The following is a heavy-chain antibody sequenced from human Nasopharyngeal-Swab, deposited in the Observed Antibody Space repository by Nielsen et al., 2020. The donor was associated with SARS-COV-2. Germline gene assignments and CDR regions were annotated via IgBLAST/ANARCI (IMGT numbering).Heavy chain of an antibody. CDR3: TPDRGITERPLFDF. CDR2: IKSKSDGGTT. V-gene: IGHV3-15*01. J-gene: IGHJ4*02. Sequence: LSLTCADSGFTFTNAWMGWVRQAPGKGLEWVGRIKSKSDGGTTDYAAPVKGRFSISRDDSRNTIYVQMNTLQTEDTAVYYCTPDRGITERPLFDFWGQGTLVTVSS. CDR1: GFTFTNAW. D-gene: IGHD1-14*01.